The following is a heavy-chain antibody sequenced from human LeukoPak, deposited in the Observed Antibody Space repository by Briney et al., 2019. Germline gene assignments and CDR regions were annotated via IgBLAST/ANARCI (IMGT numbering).Heavy chain of an antibody. CDR3: ITLITIFGVVPN. J-gene: IGHJ4*02. CDR2: ISGSGGST. CDR1: GFTFSSYA. V-gene: IGHV3-23*01. Sequence: PGGSLRLSCAASGFTFSSYAMSWVRQAPGKGLEWVSAISGSGGSTYYADSVKGRFTISRDNSKNTLYLQMNSLRAEDTAVYYCITLITIFGVVPNWGQGTLVTVSS. D-gene: IGHD3-3*01.